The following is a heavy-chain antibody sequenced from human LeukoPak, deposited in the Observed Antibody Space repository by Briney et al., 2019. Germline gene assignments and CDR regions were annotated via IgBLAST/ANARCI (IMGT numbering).Heavy chain of an antibody. CDR1: GGSISSYY. CDR2: IYTSGGT. Sequence: SETLSLNCTVSGGSISSYYWSWIRQPPGKGLEWIGYIYTSGGTNYNPSLKSRVTISVDTSKNQFSLKLRFVTAADTAMYYCARFSGRYYDFPSWGQGTLVTVSS. D-gene: IGHD1-26*01. J-gene: IGHJ4*02. V-gene: IGHV4-59*01. CDR3: ARFSGRYYDFPS.